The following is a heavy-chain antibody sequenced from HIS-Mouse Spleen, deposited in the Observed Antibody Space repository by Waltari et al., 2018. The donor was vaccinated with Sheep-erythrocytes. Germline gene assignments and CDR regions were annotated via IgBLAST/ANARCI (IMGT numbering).Heavy chain of an antibody. CDR1: GFSLSNARMG. V-gene: IGHV2-26*01. CDR2: IFSNDEK. CDR3: ARITSYYDFWSTYNKDYFDY. J-gene: IGHJ4*02. Sequence: QVTLKESGPVLVKPTETLTLTCTVSGFSLSNARMGVSWIRQPPGKALEWLAHIFSNDEKSYSTSLKSRLTISKDTPKSQVVLTMPNMDPVDTATYYCARITSYYDFWSTYNKDYFDYWGQGTLVTVSS. D-gene: IGHD3-3*01.